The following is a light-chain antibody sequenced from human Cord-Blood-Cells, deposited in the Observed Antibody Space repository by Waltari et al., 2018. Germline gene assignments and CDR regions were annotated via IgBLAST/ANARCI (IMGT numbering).Light chain of an antibody. CDR2: TVS. CDR1: QSLVHSDGNTY. J-gene: IGKJ1*01. V-gene: IGKV2-30*02. Sequence: DVVMTQSPLSLPVTLGQPASISCRSSQSLVHSDGNTYLNWFQQRPGQSPRRLIYTVSNRDSGVPDRFSGSGSGTDFTLKISRVEAEDVGVYYCMQGTHWPPWTFGQGTKVEIK. CDR3: MQGTHWPPWT.